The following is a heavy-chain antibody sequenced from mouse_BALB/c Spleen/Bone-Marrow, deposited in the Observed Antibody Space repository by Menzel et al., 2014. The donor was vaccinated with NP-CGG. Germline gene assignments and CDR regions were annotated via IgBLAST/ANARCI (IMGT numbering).Heavy chain of an antibody. D-gene: IGHD1-1*01. CDR3: GRSGYYGSSYFDV. CDR1: GYSFTGYF. V-gene: IGHV1-37*01. Sequence: EVMLVESGPELVKPGASVKISCKASGYSFTGYFMNWVKQSHGKSLEWIGRINPYDGDTFYNQKFKGKATLTVDKSSSTAHMELLSLTSEDSAVYYCGRSGYYGSSYFDVWGAGTTVTVSS. CDR2: INPYDGDT. J-gene: IGHJ1*01.